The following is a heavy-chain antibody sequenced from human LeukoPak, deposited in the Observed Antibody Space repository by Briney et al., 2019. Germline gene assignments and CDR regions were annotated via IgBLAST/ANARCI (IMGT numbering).Heavy chain of an antibody. Sequence: GGSLTLSCGSPGFTFTSYWMHSVREVPVKGLFWVQSINREGIGTKYEDTVKGRFNISRENAKNTLYLQMSSLRAEDTAVYFCARDLEVATGPDYWGHGTLVTVSS. CDR3: ARDLEVATGPDY. V-gene: IGHV3-74*01. CDR1: GFTFTSYW. J-gene: IGHJ4*01. CDR2: INREGIGT. D-gene: IGHD5-12*01.